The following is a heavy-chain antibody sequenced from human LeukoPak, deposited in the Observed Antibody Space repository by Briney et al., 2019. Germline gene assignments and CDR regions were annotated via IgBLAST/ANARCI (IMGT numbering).Heavy chain of an antibody. Sequence: GGPLRLSCAASGFTVSSNYMSWVRQAPGKGLEWVSVIYPGGRTYYADSVKGRFTISRDNSKNTLYLQLNSLRAEDTAVYYCARGPRAATGRSYDYWGQGTLVTVSS. CDR3: ARGPRAATGRSYDY. V-gene: IGHV3-53*01. CDR2: IYPGGRT. CDR1: GFTVSSNY. D-gene: IGHD6-13*01. J-gene: IGHJ4*02.